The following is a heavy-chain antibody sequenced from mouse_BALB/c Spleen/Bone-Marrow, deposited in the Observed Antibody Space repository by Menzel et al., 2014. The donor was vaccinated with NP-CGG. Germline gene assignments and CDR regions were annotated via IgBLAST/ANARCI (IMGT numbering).Heavy chain of an antibody. CDR2: INPDSRTK. J-gene: IGHJ2*01. CDR3: ARPDYYGYLNY. V-gene: IGHV4-1*02. D-gene: IGHD1-1*01. Sequence: EVQLQESGGGLVQPGGSLKLSCAASGFDFSRYWMSWIRQAPGKGLEWIGEINPDSRTKNYSPSLKDKFIIPRDNAKNTLYLRLNKVRSEDTALYYCARPDYYGYLNYWSQGTTLTVSS. CDR1: GFDFSRYW.